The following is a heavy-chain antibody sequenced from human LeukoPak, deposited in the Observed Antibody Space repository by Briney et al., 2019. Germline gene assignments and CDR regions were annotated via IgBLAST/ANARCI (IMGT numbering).Heavy chain of an antibody. D-gene: IGHD2-2*02. CDR1: GGTFSSYA. Sequence: SVKVSCKASGGTFSSYAISWVRQAPGQGLEWMEGIIPIFGTANYAQKFQGRVTITTDESTSTAYMELSSLRSEDTAVYYCARYYRPGYCSSTSCYMAFDIWGQGTMVTVSS. J-gene: IGHJ3*02. CDR2: IIPIFGTA. CDR3: ARYYRPGYCSSTSCYMAFDI. V-gene: IGHV1-69*05.